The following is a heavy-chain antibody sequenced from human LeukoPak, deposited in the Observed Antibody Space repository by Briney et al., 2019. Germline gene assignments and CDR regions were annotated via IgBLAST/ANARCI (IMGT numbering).Heavy chain of an antibody. CDR2: ISWGGGST. CDR3: AKDLETRYSSGWYTNWFDP. CDR1: GFTFDDYT. D-gene: IGHD6-19*01. Sequence: GGSLRLSCAASGFTFDDYTMHWVRQAPGKGLEWVSLISWGGGSTYYADSVKGRFTISRDNSKNSLYLQMNSLRTEDTALYYCAKDLETRYSSGWYTNWFDPWGQGTLVTVSS. V-gene: IGHV3-43*01. J-gene: IGHJ5*02.